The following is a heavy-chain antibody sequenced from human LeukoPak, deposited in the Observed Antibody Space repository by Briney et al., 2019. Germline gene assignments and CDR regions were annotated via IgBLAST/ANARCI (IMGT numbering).Heavy chain of an antibody. CDR2: ISSSGSTI. V-gene: IGHV3-48*03. CDR1: GFTFSSYE. D-gene: IGHD3-22*01. CDR3: ARDFSGYYDY. J-gene: IGHJ4*02. Sequence: PGGSLRLSCAASGFTFSSYEMNWVRQAPGKGLGWVSHISSSGSTIYYADSVKGRFTISRDNAKNSLYLQMNSLRVEDTAVYYCARDFSGYYDYWGQGTLVTVSS.